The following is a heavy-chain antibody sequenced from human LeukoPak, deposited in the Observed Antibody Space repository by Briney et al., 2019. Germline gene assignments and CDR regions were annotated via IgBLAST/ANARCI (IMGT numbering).Heavy chain of an antibody. CDR1: GFTFSSYA. Sequence: GGSLRLSCAASGFTFSSYAMSWVRQAPGKGLEWVSAISGSGGSTYYAESVKGRFTISRDNSKSTLYLQMNSLRAEDTAVYYCQVIEYSSSTGLPSGYYYYGMDVWGQGTTVTVSS. CDR2: ISGSGGST. CDR3: QVIEYSSSTGLPSGYYYYGMDV. D-gene: IGHD6-6*01. V-gene: IGHV3-23*01. J-gene: IGHJ6*02.